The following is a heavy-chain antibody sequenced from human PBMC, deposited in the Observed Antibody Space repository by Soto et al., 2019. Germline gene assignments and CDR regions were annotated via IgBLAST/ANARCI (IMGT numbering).Heavy chain of an antibody. CDR1: GFTFSSYS. Sequence: GGSLRLSCAASGFTFSSYSMNWVRQAPGKGLEWVSSISSSSSYIYYADSVKGRFTISRDNAKNSLYLQMNSLRAEDTAVYYCARDPNYDFWSGYYRPKAYYYGMDVWGQGTTVTVSS. CDR2: ISSSSSYI. J-gene: IGHJ6*02. CDR3: ARDPNYDFWSGYYRPKAYYYGMDV. V-gene: IGHV3-21*01. D-gene: IGHD3-3*01.